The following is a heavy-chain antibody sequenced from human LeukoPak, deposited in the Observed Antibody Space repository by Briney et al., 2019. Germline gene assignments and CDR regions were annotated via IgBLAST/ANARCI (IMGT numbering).Heavy chain of an antibody. CDR1: GYTFTGYY. Sequence: GASVKVSCKASGYTFTGYYMHWVRQAPGQGLEWMGWINPNSGGTNYAQKLQGRVTMTTDTSTSTAYMELSSLRSEDTAVYYCARGPIAAAEDYWGQGTLVTVSS. CDR2: INPNSGGT. J-gene: IGHJ4*02. D-gene: IGHD6-13*01. V-gene: IGHV1-2*02. CDR3: ARGPIAAAEDY.